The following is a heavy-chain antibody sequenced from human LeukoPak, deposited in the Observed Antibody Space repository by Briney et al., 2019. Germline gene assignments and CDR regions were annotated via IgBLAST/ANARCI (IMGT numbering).Heavy chain of an antibody. CDR3: ARDRRRQQLVRGYYYYGMDV. J-gene: IGHJ6*04. CDR1: GYTFTSYG. Sequence: GASVKVSCKASGYTFTSYGISWVRQAPGQGLEWMGWISAYNGNTNYAQKLQGRVTMTTDTSTSTAYMELRSLRSDDTAVYYCARDRRRQQLVRGYYYYGMDVWGKGTTVTVSS. CDR2: ISAYNGNT. D-gene: IGHD6-13*01. V-gene: IGHV1-18*04.